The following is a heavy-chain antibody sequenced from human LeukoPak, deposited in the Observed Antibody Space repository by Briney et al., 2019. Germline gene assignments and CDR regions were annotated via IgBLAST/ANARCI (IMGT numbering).Heavy chain of an antibody. J-gene: IGHJ6*03. CDR1: GGSFSGYY. CDR3: ASAAPYSSRAFDYYYYMDV. CDR2: INHSGST. Sequence: SETLSLTCAVYGGSFSGYYWSWIRQPPGKGLEWIGEINHSGSTNYNPSLKSRVTISVDTSKNQFSLKLSSVTAADTAVYYCASAAPYSSRAFDYYYYMDVWGKGTTVTISS. D-gene: IGHD6-13*01. V-gene: IGHV4-34*01.